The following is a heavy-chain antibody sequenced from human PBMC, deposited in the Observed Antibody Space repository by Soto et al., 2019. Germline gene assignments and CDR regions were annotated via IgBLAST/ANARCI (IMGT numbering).Heavy chain of an antibody. Sequence: GGSLRLSCAASGFTFSSYAMSWVRQAPGKGLEWVSAISDSGGSTYYADSVKGRFTISRDNSKNTLYLQMNSLRAEDTAVYYCAKGYCSGGSCYSGIDYYYYMDVWGKGTTVTVSS. CDR2: ISDSGGST. J-gene: IGHJ6*03. CDR3: AKGYCSGGSCYSGIDYYYYMDV. V-gene: IGHV3-23*01. D-gene: IGHD2-15*01. CDR1: GFTFSSYA.